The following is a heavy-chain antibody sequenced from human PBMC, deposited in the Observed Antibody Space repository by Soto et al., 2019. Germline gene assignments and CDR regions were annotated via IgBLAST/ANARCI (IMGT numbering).Heavy chain of an antibody. D-gene: IGHD2-8*01. CDR1: GGSFSDFA. J-gene: IGHJ4*02. CDR2: IIPMFAAT. Sequence: QVQLAQSGAEVRKPGSSVKVSCRASGGSFSDFAFSWVRQAPGPGLEWMGGIIPMFAATKYAQKFQGRVTITADASSWTVYLAVSNLISDDSAVYYCARGGIVAVPAALFSYDDYTNYRFDSWGQGTLVSVSS. CDR3: ARGGIVAVPAALFSYDDYTNYRFDS. V-gene: IGHV1-69*01.